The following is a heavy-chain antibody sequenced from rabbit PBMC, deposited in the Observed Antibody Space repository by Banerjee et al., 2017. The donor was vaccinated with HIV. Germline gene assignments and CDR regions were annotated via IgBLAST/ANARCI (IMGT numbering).Heavy chain of an antibody. CDR3: ARSNDWGLEYFHL. CDR2: INTISGDT. V-gene: IGHV1S45*01. J-gene: IGHJ4*01. D-gene: IGHD4-1*01. CDR1: GFDLSSYYY. Sequence: QEQLVESGGGLVTLGGSLTLTCKASGFDLSSYYYMCWVRQAPGKGLEWIACINTISGDTVYATWAKGRFTISKASWTTVTLQMTSLTAADTASYFCARSNDWGLEYFHLRGPGTLVTVS.